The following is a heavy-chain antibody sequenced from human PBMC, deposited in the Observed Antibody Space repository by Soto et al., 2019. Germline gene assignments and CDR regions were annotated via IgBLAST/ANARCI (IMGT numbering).Heavy chain of an antibody. CDR2: VSRNGINT. CDR3: AITYYDFDV. CDR1: GFSFSSYD. D-gene: IGHD3-3*01. J-gene: IGHJ6*04. Sequence: EEQLVQSGGGLVQPGGSLRLSCAASGFSFSSYDLFWLRQAPGKGLEYVSAVSRNGINTYYANSVKGRFTISRDNSKNIMYLQMGTLRAEDMAVYYCAITYYDFDVWGKGTTVIVSS. V-gene: IGHV3-64*01.